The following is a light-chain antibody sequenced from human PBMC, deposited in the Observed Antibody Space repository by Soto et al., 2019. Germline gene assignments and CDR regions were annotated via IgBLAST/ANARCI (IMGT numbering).Light chain of an antibody. CDR2: GAP. CDR1: QSVSSSY. V-gene: IGKV3-20*01. Sequence: EIVLTQSPGTLSLSPGERATLSCRASQSVSSSYLAWYQQKPGQAPRLLNYGAPSRATGIPDRFSGSGSGTDFTLTISRLEPEDFAVYYCQQYGSSPALTFGGGTKVEIK. J-gene: IGKJ4*01. CDR3: QQYGSSPALT.